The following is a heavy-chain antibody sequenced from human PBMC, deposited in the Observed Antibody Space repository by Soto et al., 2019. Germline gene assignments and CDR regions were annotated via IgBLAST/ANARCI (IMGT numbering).Heavy chain of an antibody. CDR2: ISAYNGNT. CDR1: GYTFTSYA. CDR3: ARSGTPAGY. Sequence: QVQLVQSGAEVKKPGASVKVSCKASGYTFTSYAISWVRQAPGQGLEWMGWISAYNGNTNYAQKLQGRVTMTTDTSTPPAYLGLSGLTSDDTAVYYCARSGTPAGYWGQGTLVTVSS. D-gene: IGHD3-10*01. V-gene: IGHV1-18*01. J-gene: IGHJ4*02.